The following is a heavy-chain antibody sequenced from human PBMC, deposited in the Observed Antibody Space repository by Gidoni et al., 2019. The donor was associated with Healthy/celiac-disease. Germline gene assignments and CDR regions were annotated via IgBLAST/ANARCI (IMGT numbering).Heavy chain of an antibody. Sequence: QLQLQESGPGLVKPSETLSLTCTVSGGSISSSSYYWGWIRQPPGKGLEWIGSIYYSGSTYYNPSLKSRVTISVDTSKNQFSLKLSSVTAADTAVYYCARHRAGSGGKDYYYYGMDVWGQGTTVTVSS. CDR1: GGSISSSSYY. CDR2: IYYSGST. J-gene: IGHJ6*02. CDR3: ARHRAGSGGKDYYYYGMDV. D-gene: IGHD2-15*01. V-gene: IGHV4-39*01.